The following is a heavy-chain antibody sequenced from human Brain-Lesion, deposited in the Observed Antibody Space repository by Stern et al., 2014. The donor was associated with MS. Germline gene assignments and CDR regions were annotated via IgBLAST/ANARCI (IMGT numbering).Heavy chain of an antibody. D-gene: IGHD6-13*01. CDR3: ARFPASRPHVFDS. CDR2: SDHSGST. Sequence: VQLVESGPGLVKPSGTLSLTCAVSGGSISSSNWWSWVRQSPGKGLEWIGESDHSGSTIYNPSLKSRVTVSVYKSKNRFSLNLRSVPAADTAVYFCARFPASRPHVFDSWGQGTLVTVSS. J-gene: IGHJ4*02. CDR1: GGSISSSNW. V-gene: IGHV4-4*02.